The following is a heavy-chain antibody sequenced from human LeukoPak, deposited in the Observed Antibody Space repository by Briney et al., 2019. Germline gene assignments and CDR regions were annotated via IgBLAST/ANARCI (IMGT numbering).Heavy chain of an antibody. CDR1: GYSISSGHY. J-gene: IGHJ4*02. Sequence: SETLSLTCAVSGYSISSGHYWGWIRQPPGRGLEWIGSIYHRGTTYYNPSLTSRVTISVDTSKNQFSLKLSSVTAADTAVYNCARTGGYYYGSATYYNPDYWGRGTLVTVSS. V-gene: IGHV4-38-2*01. CDR2: IYHRGTT. D-gene: IGHD3-10*01. CDR3: ARTGGYYYGSATYYNPDY.